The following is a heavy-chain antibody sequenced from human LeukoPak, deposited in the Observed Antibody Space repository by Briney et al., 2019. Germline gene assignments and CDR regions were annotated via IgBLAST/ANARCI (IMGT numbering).Heavy chain of an antibody. Sequence: PGGSLRLSCAASGFAFSTFVMSWVRQAPGQGLEWVSGINDNGVSTYYADSVKGRFTISRDNSKNTLYVQMNSLRADDTAVYYCVRVKSVFYMDVWGKGTTVTVSS. J-gene: IGHJ6*03. D-gene: IGHD4-23*01. CDR3: VRVKSVFYMDV. CDR2: INDNGVST. CDR1: GFAFSTFV. V-gene: IGHV3-23*01.